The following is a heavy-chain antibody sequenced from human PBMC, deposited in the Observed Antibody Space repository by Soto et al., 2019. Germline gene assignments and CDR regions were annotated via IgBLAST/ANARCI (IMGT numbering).Heavy chain of an antibody. CDR3: AKVGYDTFGYYLRPFDC. D-gene: IGHD2-2*03. J-gene: IGHJ4*02. CDR1: GFTFSTNA. Sequence: EVQLLESGGGLVQPGGSLRLSCATSGFTFSTNAMGWVRQAPGMGLEFVSLISGSGNTIYYADSVKGRFTISRDNSMNTVSLQMNSLRAEDTAVYYCAKVGYDTFGYYLRPFDCWGQGTLVTVSP. V-gene: IGHV3-23*01. CDR2: ISGSGNTI.